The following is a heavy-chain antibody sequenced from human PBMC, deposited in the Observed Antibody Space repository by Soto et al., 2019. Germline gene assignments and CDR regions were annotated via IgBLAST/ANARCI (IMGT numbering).Heavy chain of an antibody. CDR2: IIPIFGTA. J-gene: IGHJ4*02. CDR3: ARGGRSGSRIEFDY. V-gene: IGHV1-69*12. Sequence: QVQLVQSGAEVKKPGSSVKVSCKASGGTFSSYAISWVRQAPGQGLEWMGGIIPIFGTANYAQKFQGRVTITADESTSTAYLELSSLRSEDTAVYYCARGGRSGSRIEFDYWGQGTLGTVSS. CDR1: GGTFSSYA. D-gene: IGHD3-3*01.